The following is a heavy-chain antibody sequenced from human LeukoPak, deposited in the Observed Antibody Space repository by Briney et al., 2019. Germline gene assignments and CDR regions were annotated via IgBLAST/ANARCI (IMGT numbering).Heavy chain of an antibody. J-gene: IGHJ5*02. CDR2: MNSDGSST. CDR1: GIPFSSFW. V-gene: IGHV3-74*01. D-gene: IGHD5-18*01. Sequence: GGSLRLSCTASGIPFSSFWMHWVRQAPGKGLVWVSRMNSDGSSTTYAESVKGRFTISRDNARNTLYLQMNSLRADDTAVYYCARGGGGFSYGSPFDPWGQGTLVTVSS. CDR3: ARGGGGFSYGSPFDP.